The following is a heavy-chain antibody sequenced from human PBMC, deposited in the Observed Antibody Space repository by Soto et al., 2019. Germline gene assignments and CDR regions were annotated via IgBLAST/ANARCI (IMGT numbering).Heavy chain of an antibody. CDR2: VSSSVSA. CDR1: GVSVRSYT. D-gene: IGHD2-21*02. J-gene: IGHJ4*02. CDR3: ARDGMTTGDT. V-gene: IGHV4-4*07. Sequence: SETLSLTCIVSGVSVRSYTWSWVRQPANKGLEWIGRVSSSVSATYNPSLKSRVSISMDTPENRISLKLDSVTAADAGVYFCARDGMTTGDTWGPGTLVTVSS.